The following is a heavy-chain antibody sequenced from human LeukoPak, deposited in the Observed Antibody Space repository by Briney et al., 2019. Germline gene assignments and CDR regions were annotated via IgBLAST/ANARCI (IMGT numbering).Heavy chain of an antibody. J-gene: IGHJ4*02. CDR3: TTDSNYYDSSGYDY. CDR2: IKSKTDGGTT. CDR1: GFTFSNAW. V-gene: IGHV3-15*01. D-gene: IGHD3-22*01. Sequence: GGSLRLSCAASGFTFSNAWMSWVRQAPGKGLEWVGRIKSKTDGGTTDYAAPVKGRFTISRDDSKNTLYLQMNSLKTEDTAVYYCTTDSNYYDSSGYDYWGQGTLVTVSS.